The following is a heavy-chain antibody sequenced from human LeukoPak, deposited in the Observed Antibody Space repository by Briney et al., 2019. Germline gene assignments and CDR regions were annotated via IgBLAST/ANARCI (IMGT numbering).Heavy chain of an antibody. CDR2: INSDGSST. V-gene: IGHV3-74*01. CDR3: AREGYYDSSGYSNFDY. D-gene: IGHD3-22*01. Sequence: PGGSLRLPCAASGFTISSYWMHWVRQAPGKGLVWVSRINSDGSSTSYADSVKGRFTISRDNAKNTLYLQMNSLRAEDTAVYYCAREGYYDSSGYSNFDYWGQGTLVTVSS. J-gene: IGHJ4*02. CDR1: GFTISSYW.